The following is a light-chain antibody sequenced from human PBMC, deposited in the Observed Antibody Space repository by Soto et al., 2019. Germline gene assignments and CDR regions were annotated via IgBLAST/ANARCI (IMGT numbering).Light chain of an antibody. J-gene: IGLJ3*02. CDR3: CSYTTTSTLV. CDR2: EGS. CDR1: SSDVGSFNV. V-gene: IGLV2-23*01. Sequence: QSALTQPASVSGSPGQSITISCTGTSSDVGSFNVVSWYQQHPGKAPKLIIYEGSHRPSGVSNRFSGSKSGNTASLTISGLQAEDEAEYYCCSYTTTSTLVFGGGTKLTVL.